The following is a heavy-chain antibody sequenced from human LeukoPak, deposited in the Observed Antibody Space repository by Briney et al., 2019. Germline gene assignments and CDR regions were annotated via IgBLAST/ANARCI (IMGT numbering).Heavy chain of an antibody. D-gene: IGHD3-10*01. V-gene: IGHV3-66*01. Sequence: PGGSLRLSCVVSGATVNSNYMSWVRQAPGKGVEWVSVIYRGGSTYYAESVMGRLPIPRDISKNTVDLQMYDRRAEHTAVYYCARDFSGYWGQGTLVTVSS. CDR2: IYRGGST. CDR1: GATVNSNY. J-gene: IGHJ4*01. CDR3: ARDFSGY.